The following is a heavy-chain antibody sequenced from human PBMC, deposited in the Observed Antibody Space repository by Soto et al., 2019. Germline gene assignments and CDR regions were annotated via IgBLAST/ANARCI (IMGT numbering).Heavy chain of an antibody. CDR2: IIPIFGTA. Sequence: GASVKVSWKASGGAFSSYAMSWVRQAPGQGLEWMGGIIPIFGTANYAQKFQGRVTITADESTSTAYMELSSLRSEDTAVYYFARVYYYGSGSYYQSDMDVWGQGTTVTVS. J-gene: IGHJ6*02. V-gene: IGHV1-69*13. D-gene: IGHD3-10*01. CDR1: GGAFSSYA. CDR3: ARVYYYGSGSYYQSDMDV.